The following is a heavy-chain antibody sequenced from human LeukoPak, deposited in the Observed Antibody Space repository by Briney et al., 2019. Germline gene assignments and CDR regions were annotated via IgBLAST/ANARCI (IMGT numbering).Heavy chain of an antibody. CDR1: DGSISTYY. Sequence: SETLSLTCTVSDGSISTYYWSWIRQPPGKGLEWIAYVHNSGMTHYNPSLESRVTISVDASKNQFSLNLSSVTAADTAVYYCGRRATRGWVSWDSWYFDLWGRGTLVAVSS. D-gene: IGHD6-13*01. J-gene: IGHJ2*01. V-gene: IGHV4-59*01. CDR3: GRRATRGWVSWDSWYFDL. CDR2: VHNSGMT.